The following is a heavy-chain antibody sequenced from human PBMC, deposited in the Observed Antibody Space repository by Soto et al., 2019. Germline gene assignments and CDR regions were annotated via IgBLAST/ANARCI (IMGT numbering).Heavy chain of an antibody. CDR2: IYYSGST. D-gene: IGHD4-17*01. J-gene: IGHJ4*02. V-gene: IGHV4-39*01. Sequence: QLQLQESGPGLVKPSETLSLTCTVSGGSISSSSYYWGWIRQPPGKGLEWIGSIYYSGSTYYNPSLKSRVTISVDTSKNQFSLRLSSVTAADTAVYYCARRGGDYAEYYFDYWGQGTLVTVSS. CDR1: GGSISSSSYY. CDR3: ARRGGDYAEYYFDY.